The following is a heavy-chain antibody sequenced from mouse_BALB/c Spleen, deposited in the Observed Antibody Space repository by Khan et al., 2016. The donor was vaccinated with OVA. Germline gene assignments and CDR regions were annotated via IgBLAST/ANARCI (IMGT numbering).Heavy chain of an antibody. CDR1: GYSITSNYA. V-gene: IGHV3-2*02. CDR2: ISYSGLT. D-gene: IGHD2-4*01. Sequence: EVKLLESGPGLVKPSQSLSLTCTVTGYSITSNYAWNWIRQFPGNKLEWMGYISYSGLTSYNPSLKSRISITRDPSKNQFSLQLNSVTTEDTATYYCARGNYDGDTRDYWGQGTSVTVSS. J-gene: IGHJ4*01. CDR3: ARGNYDGDTRDY.